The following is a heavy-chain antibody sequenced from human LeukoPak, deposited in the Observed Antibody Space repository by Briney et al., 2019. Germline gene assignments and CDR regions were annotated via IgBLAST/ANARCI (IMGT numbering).Heavy chain of an antibody. CDR2: INPNSGDT. CDR3: ARDGIAARPLGY. CDR1: VYTFNHDY. Sequence: ASVTVSYKPSVYTFNHDYMHWVRQAPGQGLEWMGWINPNSGDTNYAQKFQGRVTMTRGTSISTAYMELNRLRSDDTAVYYCARDGIAARPLGYWGQGTLVTVSS. D-gene: IGHD6-6*01. J-gene: IGHJ4*02. V-gene: IGHV1-2*02.